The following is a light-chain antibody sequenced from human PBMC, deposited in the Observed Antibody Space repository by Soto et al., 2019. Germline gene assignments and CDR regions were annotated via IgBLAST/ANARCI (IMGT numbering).Light chain of an antibody. CDR1: QSLLHSNGYNY. V-gene: IGKV2-28*01. CDR3: MQALQTPLT. CDR2: LGS. J-gene: IGKJ4*01. Sequence: DIMMTQSPLSLPVTPGEPASISCMSSQSLLHSNGYNYLDWYLQKPGQSPQLLIYLGSNRASGVPDRFSGSGSGTDFTLKISRVEAEDVGVYYCMQALQTPLTFGGGTKVDIK.